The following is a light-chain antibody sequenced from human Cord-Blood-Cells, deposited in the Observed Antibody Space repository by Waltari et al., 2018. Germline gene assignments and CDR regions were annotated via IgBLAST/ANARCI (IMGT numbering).Light chain of an antibody. CDR1: QRVSSY. Sequence: EIVLTQSPATLSLSPGERATLTCRASQRVSSYLAWYQQKPGQAPRFLSYDSSSSATGIRARFSESGSVTDFTRAISSLGPTEYAVYYCQRRRNWRITGGQGTRQEIK. CDR2: DSS. CDR3: QRRRNWRIT. V-gene: IGKV3-11*01. J-gene: IGKJ5*01.